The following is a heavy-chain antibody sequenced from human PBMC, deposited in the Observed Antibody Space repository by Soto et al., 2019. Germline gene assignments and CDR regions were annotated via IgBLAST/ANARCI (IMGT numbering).Heavy chain of an antibody. D-gene: IGHD2-15*01. CDR2: CILSGGT. Sequence: SQSRPHTCTVSGGSNRPGSYYCGWSRQLPGEAPERIRLCILSGGTYYPTSPKSRGTISVHTSMNKSSLKLSSVTAADTAPYYCARHGTPLLRVAWFDPWGQGTRVSVSS. CDR3: ARHGTPLLRVAWFDP. V-gene: IGHV4-39*01. J-gene: IGHJ5*02. CDR1: GGSNRPGSYY.